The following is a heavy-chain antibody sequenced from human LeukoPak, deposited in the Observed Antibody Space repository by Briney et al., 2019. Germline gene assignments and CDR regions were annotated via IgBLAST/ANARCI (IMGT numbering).Heavy chain of an antibody. D-gene: IGHD6-19*01. CDR1: GFTFSNYG. CDR3: ARKSSAVAGPFDY. Sequence: GGSLRLSCAASGFTFSNYGLSWVRQAPGKGLEWVSVISGGGDNTYYADSVKGRFTISRDNAKNSLYLQMNSLRAEDTAVYYCARKSSAVAGPFDYWGQGTLVTVSS. V-gene: IGHV3-23*01. CDR2: ISGGGDNT. J-gene: IGHJ4*02.